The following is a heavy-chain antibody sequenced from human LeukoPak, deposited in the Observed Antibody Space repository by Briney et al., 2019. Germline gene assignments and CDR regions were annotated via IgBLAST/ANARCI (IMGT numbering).Heavy chain of an antibody. V-gene: IGHV3-21*01. CDR1: GFTFSSYS. CDR3: ASFPLGYCSSTSCYAFDI. D-gene: IGHD2-2*01. CDR2: ISSSSSYI. Sequence: PGGSLRLSCAASGFTFSSYSMNWVRQAPGKGLEWVSSISSSSSYIYYADSVKGRFTISRDNAKNSLYLQMNSLRAEGTAVYYCASFPLGYCSSTSCYAFDIWGQGTMVTVSS. J-gene: IGHJ3*02.